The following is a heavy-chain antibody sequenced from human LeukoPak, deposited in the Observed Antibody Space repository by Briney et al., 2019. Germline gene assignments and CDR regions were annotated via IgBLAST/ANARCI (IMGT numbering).Heavy chain of an antibody. V-gene: IGHV3-21*01. J-gene: IGHJ4*02. CDR2: ISSSSSYI. D-gene: IGHD4-17*01. CDR1: GFTFSSYS. CDR3: ARDPDDYGDYEFDY. Sequence: GGSLRLSCAVSGFTFSSYSMNWVRQAPGKGLEWVSSISSSSSYIYYADSVKGRFTISRDNAKNSLYLQMNSLRAEDTAVYYCARDPDDYGDYEFDYWGQGTLVTVSS.